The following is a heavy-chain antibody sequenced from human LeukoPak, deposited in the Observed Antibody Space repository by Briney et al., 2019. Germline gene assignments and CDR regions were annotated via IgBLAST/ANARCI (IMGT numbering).Heavy chain of an antibody. CDR3: ARTTSAYVFDY. Sequence: SETLSLTCSVSGGSTSSYYWSWIRQAPGKGLEWIGYIFHSGITSYNPSLKSRVTISVDTSMNQFSLKLVSVTAADTAVYYCARTTSAYVFDYWGQGTLVTVSS. CDR1: GGSTSSYY. CDR2: IFHSGIT. J-gene: IGHJ4*02. D-gene: IGHD3-10*02. V-gene: IGHV4-59*01.